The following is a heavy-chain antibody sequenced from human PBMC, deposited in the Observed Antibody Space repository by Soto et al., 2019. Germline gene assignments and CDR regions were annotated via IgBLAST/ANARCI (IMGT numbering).Heavy chain of an antibody. Sequence: KPSETLSLTCTVSGGSISSGGYYWSWIRQHPGKGLEWIGYIYYSGSTYYNPSLKSRVTISVDTSKNQFSLKLSSVTAADTAVYYCARLLVYYYGSGSYFFWNYYYGMDVWGQGTTVTVSS. D-gene: IGHD3-10*01. CDR2: IYYSGST. V-gene: IGHV4-31*03. CDR3: ARLLVYYYGSGSYFFWNYYYGMDV. J-gene: IGHJ6*02. CDR1: GGSISSGGYY.